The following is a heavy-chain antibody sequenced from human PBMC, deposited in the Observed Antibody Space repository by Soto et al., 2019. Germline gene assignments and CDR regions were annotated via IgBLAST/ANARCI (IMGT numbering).Heavy chain of an antibody. CDR1: GYTFTSYG. V-gene: IGHV1-18*01. Sequence: ASVKVSCKSSGYTFTSYGISWVRQAPGQGLEWMGWISAYNGNTNYAQKLQGRVTMTTDTSTSTAYMELRSLRSDDTAVYYCARVGRGYSYGTHFDYWGQGTLVTVSS. CDR2: ISAYNGNT. J-gene: IGHJ4*02. CDR3: ARVGRGYSYGTHFDY. D-gene: IGHD5-18*01.